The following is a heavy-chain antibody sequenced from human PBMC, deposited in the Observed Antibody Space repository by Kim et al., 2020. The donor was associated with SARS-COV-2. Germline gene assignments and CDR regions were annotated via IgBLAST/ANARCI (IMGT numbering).Heavy chain of an antibody. CDR3: ARGRGYGSAKGMDV. D-gene: IGHD3-10*01. V-gene: IGHV1-69*01. Sequence: AQKFQGRGTITADESTSTAYMELSSLRSEDTAVYYCARGRGYGSAKGMDVWGQGTTVTVSS. J-gene: IGHJ6*02.